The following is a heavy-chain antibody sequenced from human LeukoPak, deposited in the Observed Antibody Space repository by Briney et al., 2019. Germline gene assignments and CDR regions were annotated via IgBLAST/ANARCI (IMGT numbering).Heavy chain of an antibody. CDR3: ARALPNDAFDI. Sequence: PGGSLRLSCAASGFTFSSYDMHWVRRATGKGLEWVSAIGTAGDTYYPGSVKGRFTISRENAKNSLYLQMNSLRAGDTAVYYCARALPNDAFDIWGQGTMVTVSS. CDR2: IGTAGDT. V-gene: IGHV3-13*01. J-gene: IGHJ3*02. CDR1: GFTFSSYD.